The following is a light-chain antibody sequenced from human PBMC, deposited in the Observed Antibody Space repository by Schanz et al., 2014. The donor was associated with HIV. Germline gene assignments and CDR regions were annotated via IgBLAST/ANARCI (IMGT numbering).Light chain of an antibody. J-gene: IGLJ1*01. Sequence: QSALTQPASVSGTPGQSITISCTGSSSDVGGYNYVSWYQQHPDKAPKLMIYDVSDRPSGVSNRFSGSKSGNTASLTVSGLQAEDEADYYCSSYAGSNNWGVFGTGTKLTVL. CDR1: SSDVGGYNY. V-gene: IGLV2-14*03. CDR3: SSYAGSNNWGV. CDR2: DVS.